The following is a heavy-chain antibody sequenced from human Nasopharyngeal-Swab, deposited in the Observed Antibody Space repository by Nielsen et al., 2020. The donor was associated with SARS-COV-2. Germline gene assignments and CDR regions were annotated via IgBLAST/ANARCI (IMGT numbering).Heavy chain of an antibody. CDR2: FSGSSGKT. V-gene: IGHV3-23*01. Sequence: GGSLRLSCAASGFAFSSYAMSWVRQTPGKGLEWVSSFSGSSGKTYYADYVKGRFTISRDNSKNTLYLQMNSLRADDTAVYYCAKDGGGWYTSGWYYFDYWGQGTLVTVSS. D-gene: IGHD6-19*01. CDR1: GFAFSSYA. CDR3: AKDGGGWYTSGWYYFDY. J-gene: IGHJ4*02.